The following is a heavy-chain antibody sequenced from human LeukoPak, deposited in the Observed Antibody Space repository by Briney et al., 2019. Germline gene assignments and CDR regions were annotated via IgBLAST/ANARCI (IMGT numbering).Heavy chain of an antibody. CDR3: ATRTHSGNYIGYFDY. CDR2: IYSGGST. V-gene: IGHV3-66*01. Sequence: GGSLRLSCAASGFTVSTKYMSWVRQAPGKGLEWVSVIYSGGSTEYADSVKGRFTISRDNSKNTLYLQMNSLRAEDTAVYYCATRTHSGNYIGYFDYWGQGTLVTVSS. D-gene: IGHD1-26*01. J-gene: IGHJ4*02. CDR1: GFTVSTKY.